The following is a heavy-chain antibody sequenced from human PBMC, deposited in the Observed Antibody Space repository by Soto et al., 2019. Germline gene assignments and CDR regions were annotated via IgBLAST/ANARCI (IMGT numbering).Heavy chain of an antibody. CDR2: IDPSDSYT. V-gene: IGHV5-10-1*01. Sequence: PVESLKISCKGSGYSFTSYWISWVRQMPGKGLEWMGRIDPSDSYTNYSPSFQGHVTISADKSISTAYLQLSSLKASDTAMYYCARHRGDYYYYGMEVWGQGTTVTVSS. J-gene: IGHJ6*02. CDR3: ARHRGDYYYYGMEV. CDR1: GYSFTSYW.